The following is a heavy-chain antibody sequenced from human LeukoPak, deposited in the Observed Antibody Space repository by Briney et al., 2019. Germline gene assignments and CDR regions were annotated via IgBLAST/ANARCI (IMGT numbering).Heavy chain of an antibody. CDR2: IYPGDSDT. Sequence: GESLKISCKGSGYSFTGYWIGWVRQMPGKGLEWMGIIYPGDSDTRYSPSFQGQVTISADKSISTAYLQWSSLKASDTAMYYCARHTYYYDSSGYYEFDYWGQGTLVTVSS. CDR3: ARHTYYYDSSGYYEFDY. CDR1: GYSFTGYW. J-gene: IGHJ4*02. V-gene: IGHV5-51*01. D-gene: IGHD3-22*01.